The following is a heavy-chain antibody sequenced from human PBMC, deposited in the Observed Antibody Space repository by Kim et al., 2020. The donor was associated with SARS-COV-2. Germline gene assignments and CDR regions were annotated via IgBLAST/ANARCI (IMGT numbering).Heavy chain of an antibody. V-gene: IGHV4-34*01. J-gene: IGHJ4*01. CDR3: ARGRIVGAPWLRRFYFDY. CDR2: INHSGST. Sequence: SETLSLTCAVYGGSFSGYYWSWIRQPPGKGLEWIGEINHSGSTNYNPSLKSRVTISVDTSKNQFSLKLSSVTAADTAVYYCARGRIVGAPWLRRFYFDY. D-gene: IGHD1-26*01. CDR1: GGSFSGYY.